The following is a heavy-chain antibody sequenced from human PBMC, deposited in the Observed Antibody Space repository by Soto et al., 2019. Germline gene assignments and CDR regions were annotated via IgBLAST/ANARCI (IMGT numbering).Heavy chain of an antibody. CDR3: AHALGLRFSEWLPTGSYYYGMDV. D-gene: IGHD3-3*01. CDR2: IYWNADK. J-gene: IGHJ6*02. V-gene: IGHV2-5*01. Sequence: SGPTLVNPTQTLTLTCTFSGFSLSTSGVGVGWIRQPPGKALEWLALIYWNADKRYSPSLKSRLTITKDTSKNQVVLTMTNMDPVDTATYYCAHALGLRFSEWLPTGSYYYGMDVWGQGTTVTVSS. CDR1: GFSLSTSGVG.